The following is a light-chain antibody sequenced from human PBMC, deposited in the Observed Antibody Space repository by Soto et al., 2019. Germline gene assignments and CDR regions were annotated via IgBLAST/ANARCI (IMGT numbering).Light chain of an antibody. Sequence: QLVLTQPASVSGSPGQSIIISCTGASSDVGTYSLVSWYQQHPGKAPKLMIYEGSRRPSGVSNRFSGSTSDNTASLTISGLQAEDEADYYCCSYAGSTNFVLFGGGTQLTVL. CDR3: CSYAGSTNFVL. CDR1: SSDVGTYSL. J-gene: IGLJ3*02. CDR2: EGS. V-gene: IGLV2-23*01.